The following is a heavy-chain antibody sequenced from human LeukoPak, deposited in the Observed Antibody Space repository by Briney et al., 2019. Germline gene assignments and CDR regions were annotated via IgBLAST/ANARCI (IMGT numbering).Heavy chain of an antibody. D-gene: IGHD4-17*01. CDR1: GGSISSGGYS. V-gene: IGHV4-30-2*01. CDR2: IYHSGST. Sequence: PSQTLSLTCAVSGGSISSGGYSWSWIRQPPGKGLEWIGYIYHSGSTYYNPSLRSRVTISVDRSKNQFSLKLSSVTAADTAVYYCARDRYGDHTYFDYWGQGTLVTVSS. J-gene: IGHJ4*02. CDR3: ARDRYGDHTYFDY.